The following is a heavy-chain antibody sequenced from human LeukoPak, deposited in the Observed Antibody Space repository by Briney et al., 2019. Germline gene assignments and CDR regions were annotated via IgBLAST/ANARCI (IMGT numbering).Heavy chain of an antibody. CDR3: AKAYYYGSGSSGTKLSFDY. CDR2: ISGSGVGT. CDR1: GFTFSSYA. D-gene: IGHD3-10*01. V-gene: IGHV3-23*01. J-gene: IGHJ4*02. Sequence: GGSLRLSCAASGFTFSSYAMSWVREAPGKGLEWVSAISGSGVGTYYADSVKGRFTISRDKSKNTLYLQMNSLRAEDTAVYYCAKAYYYGSGSSGTKLSFDYWGQGTLVTVAS.